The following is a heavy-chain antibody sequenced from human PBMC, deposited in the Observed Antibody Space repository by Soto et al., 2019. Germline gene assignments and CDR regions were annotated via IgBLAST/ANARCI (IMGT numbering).Heavy chain of an antibody. J-gene: IGHJ4*02. CDR3: AKEREGIAAAGLDY. V-gene: IGHV3-9*01. CDR1: GFTFDDYA. CDR2: ISWNSGSI. D-gene: IGHD6-13*01. Sequence: GGSLRLSCAASGFTFDDYAMHWVRQAPGKGLEWVSGISWNSGSIGYADSVKGRFTISRDNAKNSLYLQMNSLRAEDTALYYCAKEREGIAAAGLDYWGQGTLVTVSS.